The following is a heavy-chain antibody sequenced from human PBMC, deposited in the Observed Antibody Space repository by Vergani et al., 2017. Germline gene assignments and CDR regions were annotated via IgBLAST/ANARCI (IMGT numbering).Heavy chain of an antibody. V-gene: IGHV3-11*05. CDR2: ISSSSSYT. Sequence: QVQLVESGGGLVKPGGSLRLSCAASGFTFSDYYMSWIRQAPGKGLEWVSYISSSSSYTNYADSVKGRFTISRDNSKNSLYLQMNSLRAEDTAVYYCARDLSSSIAFDIWGQGTMVTVSS. J-gene: IGHJ3*02. CDR1: GFTFSDYY. CDR3: ARDLSSSIAFDI. D-gene: IGHD6-6*01.